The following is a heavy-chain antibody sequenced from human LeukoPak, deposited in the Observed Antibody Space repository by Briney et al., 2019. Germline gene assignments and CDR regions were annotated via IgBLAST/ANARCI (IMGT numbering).Heavy chain of an antibody. Sequence: PGGSLRLSCAASALTFSTYVMHWVRQAPGKGLEWVAVFSYDGSNEYSADSVKGRFTMSRDNSKNTRYLQINSLRAEDTAVYYCARGSQWNWYYHGSGYPLDYWGQGTLVTVPS. CDR1: ALTFSTYV. CDR2: FSYDGSNE. CDR3: ARGSQWNWYYHGSGYPLDY. V-gene: IGHV3-33*05. D-gene: IGHD3-22*01. J-gene: IGHJ4*02.